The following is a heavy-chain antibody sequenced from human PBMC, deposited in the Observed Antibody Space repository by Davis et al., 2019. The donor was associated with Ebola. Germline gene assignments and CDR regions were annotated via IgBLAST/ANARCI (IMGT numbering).Heavy chain of an antibody. CDR2: MNPHSGNT. CDR3: ARDGSLLWGIRY. CDR1: GYTFTTYD. J-gene: IGHJ4*02. V-gene: IGHV1-8*01. Sequence: AASVKVSCKASGYTFTTYDITWVRQATGQGLEWMGWMNPHSGNTGYAQKFQGRVTMTRDTSISTAYMELSSLTSEDTAVYYCARDGSLLWGIRYWGQETLVTVSS. D-gene: IGHD3-16*01.